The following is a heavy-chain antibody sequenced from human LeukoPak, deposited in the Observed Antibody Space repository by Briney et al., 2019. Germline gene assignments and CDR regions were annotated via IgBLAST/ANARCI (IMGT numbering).Heavy chain of an antibody. V-gene: IGHV3-33*06. CDR1: GFTFSSYG. J-gene: IGHJ5*02. D-gene: IGHD2/OR15-2a*01. CDR3: AKDSGRAGGNINWFDP. Sequence: SGRSLRLSCAASGFTFSSYGMHWVRQAPGKGLEWVAVIWYDGSNKYYADSVKGRFTISRDTSKNTLYLQMNSLRFEDTAVYYCAKDSGRAGGNINWFDPWGQGTLVTVSS. CDR2: IWYDGSNK.